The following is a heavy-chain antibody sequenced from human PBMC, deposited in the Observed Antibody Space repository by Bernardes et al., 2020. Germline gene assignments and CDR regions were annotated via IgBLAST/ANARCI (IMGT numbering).Heavy chain of an antibody. V-gene: IGHV7-4-1*02. J-gene: IGHJ4*02. CDR1: GYTFTSYA. Sequence: ASVKVSCKASGYTFTSYAMNWVRQAPGQGLEWMGWINTNTGNPTYAQGFTGRFVFSLDTSVSTAYLQISSLKAEDTAVYYCARDVSEYSTFSVLFDYWGQGTLVTVYS. D-gene: IGHD6-6*01. CDR3: ARDVSEYSTFSVLFDY. CDR2: INTNTGNP.